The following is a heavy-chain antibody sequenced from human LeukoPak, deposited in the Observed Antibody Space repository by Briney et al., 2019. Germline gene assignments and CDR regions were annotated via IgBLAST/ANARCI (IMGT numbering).Heavy chain of an antibody. CDR1: GFTFISYA. CDR3: ARDMNSVLDV. J-gene: IGHJ6*02. Sequence: PGGSLRLSCAASGFTFISYAMSWVRQAPGKGLECVSVVYSGGNTYYADSAKGRFTISRDNSKNTLYLQMNSLRAEDTAVYYCARDMNSVLDVWGQGTTVTVSS. D-gene: IGHD1-7*01. CDR2: VYSGGNT. V-gene: IGHV3-53*01.